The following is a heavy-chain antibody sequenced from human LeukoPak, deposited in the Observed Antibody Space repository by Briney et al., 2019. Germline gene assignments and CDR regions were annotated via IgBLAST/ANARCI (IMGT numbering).Heavy chain of an antibody. CDR2: IKLDGSEK. CDR3: ASDEWPNAFDI. CDR1: GFMFSNYW. Sequence: GGSLRLSCAASGFMFSNYWMSWVRQAPGKGLEWVANIKLDGSEKYYVDSVKGRFTISRDNAKNSLYLQMNSLRAEDTAVYYCASDEWPNAFDIWGQGTMVTVSS. V-gene: IGHV3-7*01. D-gene: IGHD3-3*01. J-gene: IGHJ3*02.